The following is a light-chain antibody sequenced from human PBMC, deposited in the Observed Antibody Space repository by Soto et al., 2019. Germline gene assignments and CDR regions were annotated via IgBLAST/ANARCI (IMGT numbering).Light chain of an antibody. V-gene: IGLV1-51*01. J-gene: IGLJ1*01. CDR1: NTDIGGHKY. CDR3: GSWDSSLSADV. CDR2: DDN. Sequence: QSVLTQPPSASGSPGQSVTISCTGTNTDIGGHKYVSWYQHHPGKAPKLLIYDDNKRPSGIPDRFSGSKSGTSATLGITGFQTGDEADYYCGSWDSSLSADVFGTGTKLTVL.